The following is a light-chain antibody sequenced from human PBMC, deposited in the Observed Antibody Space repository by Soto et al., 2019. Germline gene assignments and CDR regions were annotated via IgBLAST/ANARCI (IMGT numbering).Light chain of an antibody. Sequence: EIVLTQSPGTLSLSPGERATLPCRASQSVKSSYLAWYQHKPGQAPRLLIYGTSSRATGIPDRFSGSGSGTDFTLTISRLEPEDFAVYYGQQYCSSITFGQGTRLEIK. V-gene: IGKV3-20*01. CDR3: QQYCSSIT. CDR2: GTS. J-gene: IGKJ5*01. CDR1: QSVKSSY.